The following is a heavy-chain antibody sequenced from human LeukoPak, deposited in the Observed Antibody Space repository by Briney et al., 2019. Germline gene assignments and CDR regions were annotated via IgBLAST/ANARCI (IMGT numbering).Heavy chain of an antibody. CDR3: ARGGSRRTFDY. J-gene: IGHJ4*02. V-gene: IGHV3-64*04. D-gene: IGHD6-13*01. CDR1: GFVFSIYT. Sequence: GGSLRLSCSASGFVFSIYTMYWVRQAPGKGPEYVSTISGSGNGASTYYADSVKGRFTISRDNSKNTLYLQMNSLRAEDTAVYYCARGGSRRTFDYWGQGTLVTVSS. CDR2: ISGSGNGAST.